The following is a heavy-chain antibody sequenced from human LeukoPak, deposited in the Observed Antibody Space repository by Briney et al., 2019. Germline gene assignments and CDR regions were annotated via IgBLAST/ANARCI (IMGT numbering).Heavy chain of an antibody. CDR2: IYYSGST. D-gene: IGHD2-15*01. CDR1: GGSISSGGYY. CDR3: ARDGGYCSGGSCYFAREYYFDY. Sequence: SQTLSLTCTVSGGSISSGGYYWSWIRQHPGKGLEGIGYIYYSGSTYYNPSLKSRVTISVDTSKNQFSLKLSSVTAADTAVYYCARDGGYCSGGSCYFAREYYFDYWGQGTLVTVSS. J-gene: IGHJ4*02. V-gene: IGHV4-31*03.